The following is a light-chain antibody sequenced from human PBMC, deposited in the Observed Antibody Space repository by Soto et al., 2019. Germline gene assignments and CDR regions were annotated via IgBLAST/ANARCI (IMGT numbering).Light chain of an antibody. Sequence: EVVLTQSPATLSVSPGDRATLSCRAIQYIGSAVALYHQRSGQAPRLLIFDASIRVPTTPARFSGSVSGTEFTLTISSLESEDFAVYFCQQYGDRPRTFGQGTKVEIK. CDR1: QYIGSA. CDR2: DAS. J-gene: IGKJ1*01. CDR3: QQYGDRPRT. V-gene: IGKV3-15*01.